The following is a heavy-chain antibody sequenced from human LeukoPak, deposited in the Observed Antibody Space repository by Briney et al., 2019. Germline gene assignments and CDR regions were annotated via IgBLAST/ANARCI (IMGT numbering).Heavy chain of an antibody. CDR3: ARVVRGGIAAYYFDY. D-gene: IGHD1-26*01. J-gene: IGHJ4*02. Sequence: SVKVSYKASGGTFSSYTISWVRQAPGQGLEWMARIIPILGIANYAQKFQGRVTITVDKSTSTAYMELSSLRSEDTAVYYCARVVRGGIAAYYFDYWGQGTLVTVSS. CDR2: IIPILGIA. CDR1: GGTFSSYT. V-gene: IGHV1-69*02.